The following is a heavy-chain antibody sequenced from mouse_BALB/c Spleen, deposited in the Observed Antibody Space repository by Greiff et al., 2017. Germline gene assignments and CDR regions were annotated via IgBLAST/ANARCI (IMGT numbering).Heavy chain of an antibody. CDR1: GSTFSSYG. CDR3: ARDGYDYDVAY. V-gene: IGHV5-6-3*01. D-gene: IGHD2-4*01. Sequence: EVMLVESGGGLVQPGGSLKLSCAASGSTFSSYGMSWVRQTPDKRLELVATINSNGGSTYYPDSVKGRFTISRDNAKNTLYLQMSSLKSEDTAMYYCARDGYDYDVAYWGQGTLVTVSA. CDR2: INSNGGST. J-gene: IGHJ3*01.